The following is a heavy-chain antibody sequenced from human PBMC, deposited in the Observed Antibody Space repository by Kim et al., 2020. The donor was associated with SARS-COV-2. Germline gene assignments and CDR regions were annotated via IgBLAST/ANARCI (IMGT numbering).Heavy chain of an antibody. J-gene: IGHJ3*02. CDR3: ARDEGYCSSTSCYLSYAFDI. D-gene: IGHD2-2*01. CDR2: IWYDGSNK. V-gene: IGHV3-33*01. Sequence: GGSLRLSCAASGFTFSSYGMHWVRQAPGKGLEWVAVIWYDGSNKYYADSVKGRFTISRDNSKNTLYLQMNSLRAEDTAVYYCARDEGYCSSTSCYLSYAFDIWGQGTMVTVSS. CDR1: GFTFSSYG.